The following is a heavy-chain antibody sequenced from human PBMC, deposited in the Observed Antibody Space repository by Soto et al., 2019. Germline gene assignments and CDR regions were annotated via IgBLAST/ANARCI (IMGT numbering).Heavy chain of an antibody. V-gene: IGHV1-69*13. CDR3: ARGVSGSGVLPY. CDR2: IIPIFGTA. CDR1: GGTFSSYA. Sequence: GASVKVSYKASGGTFSSYAISWVRQAPGQGLEWMGGIIPIFGTANYAQKFQGRVTITADESTSTAYMELSSLRSEDTAVYYCARGVSGSGVLPYWGQGTLVTVSS. D-gene: IGHD2-15*01. J-gene: IGHJ4*02.